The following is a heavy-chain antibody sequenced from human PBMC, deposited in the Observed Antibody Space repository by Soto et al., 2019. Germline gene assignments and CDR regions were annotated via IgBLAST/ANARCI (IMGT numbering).Heavy chain of an antibody. CDR1: GFTFRTNA. J-gene: IGHJ1*01. CDR2: INSNGGNT. D-gene: IGHD1-26*01. CDR3: GKGDVSGAFGK. Sequence: EVQLVESGGGLVEPGGSLRLSCSVSGFTFRTNAMYWVRQAPGRGLEYVSNINSNGGNTNYADSVKGRFTISRDNSKNTLYLQMTSLRPEDTAVYYCGKGDVSGAFGKWGQGTLVAVSS. V-gene: IGHV3-64D*06.